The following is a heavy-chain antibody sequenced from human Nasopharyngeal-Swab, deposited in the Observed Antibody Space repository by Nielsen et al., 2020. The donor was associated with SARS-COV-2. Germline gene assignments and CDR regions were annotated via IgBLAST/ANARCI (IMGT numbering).Heavy chain of an antibody. CDR2: IYTLGST. V-gene: IGHV4-61*02. CDR3: ARDGGYCTGGSCQRRVDY. D-gene: IGHD2-15*01. Sequence: LRLSCTVSGGSISSSSYYWSWIRQPAGKGLEWIGRIYTLGSTNYNPSLKSRVTISIDTSKNQFSLRLSSVTAADTAVYYCARDGGYCTGGSCQRRVDYWGQGTLVTVSS. CDR1: GGSISSSSYY. J-gene: IGHJ4*02.